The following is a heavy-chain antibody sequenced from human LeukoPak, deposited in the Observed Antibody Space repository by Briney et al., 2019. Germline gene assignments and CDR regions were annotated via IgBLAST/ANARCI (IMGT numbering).Heavy chain of an antibody. V-gene: IGHV1-18*01. D-gene: IGHD6-13*01. CDR1: GYTFTSYG. CDR2: ISAYNGNT. CDR3: ARDFSSVLGSNWYRPFDY. Sequence: GASVKLSCKASGYTFTSYGISWVRQAPGQGLEWMGWISAYNGNTNYEQKYQGRVTMTTDTSTSTAYMELRSLTSDDTAVYFCARDFSSVLGSNWYRPFDYWGQGTLVTVSS. J-gene: IGHJ4*02.